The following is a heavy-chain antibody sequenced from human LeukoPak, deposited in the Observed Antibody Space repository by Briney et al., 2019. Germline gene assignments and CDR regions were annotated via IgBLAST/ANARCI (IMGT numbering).Heavy chain of an antibody. D-gene: IGHD5-12*01. CDR1: GFTFSSYW. CDR3: ARDPLWYSPGGIVATTPLVHYFDY. CDR2: IKQDGSEK. V-gene: IGHV3-7*01. J-gene: IGHJ4*02. Sequence: GGSLRLSCAASGFTFSSYWMSWVRQAPGKGLEWVANIKQDGSEKYYVDSVKGRFTISRDNAKNSLYLQMNSLRAEDTAVYYCARDPLWYSPGGIVATTPLVHYFDYWGQGTLVTASS.